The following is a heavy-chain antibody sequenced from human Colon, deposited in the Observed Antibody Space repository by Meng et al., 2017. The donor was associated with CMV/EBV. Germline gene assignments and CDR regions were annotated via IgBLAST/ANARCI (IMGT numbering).Heavy chain of an antibody. D-gene: IGHD1-26*01. Sequence: QPPGSGPALRRPSQTLALTCCASGAPISNFFWSWIRQSAGMRLEWNVRIQSDGNTYYNPSLKSRVTVSQDTSKNQISLRLRSVTAADTAVYYCATGSGDFDHWGQGTLVTVSS. J-gene: IGHJ4*02. CDR2: IQSDGNT. CDR3: ATGSGDFDH. V-gene: IGHV4-4*07. CDR1: GAPISNFF.